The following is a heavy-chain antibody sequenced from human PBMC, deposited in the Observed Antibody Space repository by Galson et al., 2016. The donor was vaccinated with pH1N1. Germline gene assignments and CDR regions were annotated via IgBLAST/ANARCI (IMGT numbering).Heavy chain of an antibody. J-gene: IGHJ5*01. CDR3: ARHSHRNNSFDS. Sequence: TLSLTCTVSGASVTRGDSYWSWIRQHPGKGLEWIGYIDNTGSTYYRSSLKSRITISVDTSKNQFSLRLSSVTAADTAVYYCARHSHRNNSFDSWGQGTLVAVSS. V-gene: IGHV4-30-4*08. D-gene: IGHD2-21*01. CDR1: GASVTRGDSY. CDR2: IDNTGST.